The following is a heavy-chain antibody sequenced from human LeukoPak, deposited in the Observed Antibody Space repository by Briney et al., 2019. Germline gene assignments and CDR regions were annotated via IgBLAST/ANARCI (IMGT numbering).Heavy chain of an antibody. CDR3: ARVRGSYAFDS. D-gene: IGHD1-26*01. J-gene: IGHJ3*02. CDR1: AFTFSDYY. Sequence: GGSLRLSCAASAFTFSDYYIGWTRQAPGKGLAWLSYISSSGSSIYYADSVKGPSTNSSDNAKNSLYLQMNTLRAEDTAVYYCARVRGSYAFDSWGQGTVVTVSS. CDR2: ISSSGSSI. V-gene: IGHV3-11*01.